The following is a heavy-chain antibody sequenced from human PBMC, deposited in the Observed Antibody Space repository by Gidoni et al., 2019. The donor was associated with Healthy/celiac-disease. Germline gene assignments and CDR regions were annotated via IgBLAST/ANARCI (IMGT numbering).Heavy chain of an antibody. Sequence: EVQLVESGGGLVKPGGSLRLSCAASGFTCSSYSMNWVRQAPGKGLGWVSSISSSSSYIYYADSVKGRFTISRDNAKNSLYLQMNSLRAEDTAVYYCARDFLCSSTSCYTGYYYYGMDVWGQGTTVTVSS. D-gene: IGHD2-2*02. V-gene: IGHV3-21*01. CDR1: GFTCSSYS. J-gene: IGHJ6*02. CDR3: ARDFLCSSTSCYTGYYYYGMDV. CDR2: ISSSSSYI.